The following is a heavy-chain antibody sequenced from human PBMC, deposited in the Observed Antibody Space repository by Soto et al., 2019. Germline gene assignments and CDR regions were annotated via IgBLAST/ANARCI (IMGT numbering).Heavy chain of an antibody. J-gene: IGHJ6*02. CDR2: ISGYNGNT. CDR1: GYTFTNYG. V-gene: IGHV1-18*01. CDR3: AREGQAPECYYGMDV. Sequence: QVQVVQSGDEVKKPGASVKVSCKASGYTFTNYGFSWVRQAPGQGLEWMGGISGYNGNTKYAEEFQGRVPITTDTPTSTAHTELRSLRSDDTAVYYCAREGQAPECYYGMDVWGQGTAVTVSS.